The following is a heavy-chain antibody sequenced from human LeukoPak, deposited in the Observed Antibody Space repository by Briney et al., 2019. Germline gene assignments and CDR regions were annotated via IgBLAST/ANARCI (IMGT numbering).Heavy chain of an antibody. D-gene: IGHD4-11*01. CDR1: GGSINNGGYY. CDR2: IYYSGSS. J-gene: IGHJ4*02. V-gene: IGHV4-31*03. CDR3: ARGNYSNASGTYGRGANRVHFDY. Sequence: SETLSLTCTVSGGSINNGGYYWSWIRQHPGKGLEWIGYIYYSGSSYYNPSLKSRVTISVDRSKNQFSLKLSSVTAADTAVYYCARGNYSNASGTYGRGANRVHFDYWGQGTLVTVSS.